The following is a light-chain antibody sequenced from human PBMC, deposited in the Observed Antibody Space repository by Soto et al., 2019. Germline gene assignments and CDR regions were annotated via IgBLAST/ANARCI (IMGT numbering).Light chain of an antibody. CDR1: SSNIGNNY. CDR3: GTWDSSLSAYVV. Sequence: QSVLTQPPSVSAAPGQKVTISRSGSSSNIGNNYVSWYQQLPGTAPKLLIYDNNKRPSGIPDRFSGSKSGTSATLGITGLQTGDEADYYCGTWDSSLSAYVVFGGGTKVTVL. CDR2: DNN. V-gene: IGLV1-51*01. J-gene: IGLJ2*01.